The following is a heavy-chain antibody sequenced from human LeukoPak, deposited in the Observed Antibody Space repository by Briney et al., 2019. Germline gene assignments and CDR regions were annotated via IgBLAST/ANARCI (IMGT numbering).Heavy chain of an antibody. CDR1: GYTFTSYD. D-gene: IGHD6-13*01. J-gene: IGHJ5*02. CDR2: MNPSSGNT. V-gene: IGHV1-8*01. Sequence: ASVKVSCKASGYTFTSYDINWVRQATGQGLEWMGWMNPSSGNTGYAQKFQGRVTMTRNTSISTAYMELSSLRSEDTAVYYCARASSPFIAAARNWFDPWGQGTLVTVSS. CDR3: ARASSPFIAAARNWFDP.